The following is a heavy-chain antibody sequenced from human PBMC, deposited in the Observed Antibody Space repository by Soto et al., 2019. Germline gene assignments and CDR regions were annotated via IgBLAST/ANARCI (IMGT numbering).Heavy chain of an antibody. CDR1: GGSISSSSYY. CDR2: IYYSGST. J-gene: IGHJ4*02. V-gene: IGHV4-39*01. D-gene: IGHD1-26*01. CDR3: ARLLRGSAVYYFDY. Sequence: SETLSLTCTVSGGSISSSSYYWGWIRQPPGKGLEWIGSIYYSGSTYYNPSLKSRVTISVDTSKNQFSLKLSSVTAADTAVYYCARLLRGSAVYYFDYWGQGTLVTVSS.